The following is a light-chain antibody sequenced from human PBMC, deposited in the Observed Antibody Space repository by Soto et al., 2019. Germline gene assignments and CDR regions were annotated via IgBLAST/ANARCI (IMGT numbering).Light chain of an antibody. V-gene: IGKV3-20*01. CDR1: QTVTNDY. Sequence: EVVLTQSPGTLSLSPGERVTLSCRASQTVTNDYLAWYQQKDGQAPRLLIYDASTRATGVPDRFSGSGSGPEYTLPITRLEPEDFAVYSCQQYGFSPISFGQGTRLEIK. CDR3: QQYGFSPIS. CDR2: DAS. J-gene: IGKJ5*01.